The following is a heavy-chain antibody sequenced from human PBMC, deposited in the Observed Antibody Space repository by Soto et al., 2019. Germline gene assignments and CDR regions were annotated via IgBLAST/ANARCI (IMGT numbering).Heavy chain of an antibody. J-gene: IGHJ4*02. CDR1: VYSFTSNW. V-gene: IGHV5-51*01. D-gene: IGHD6-19*01. CDR2: IYPGDSDT. Sequence: PGESLKISCKGSVYSFTSNWIGWVRQMPGKGLEWMGIIYPGDSDTRFSPSFQGQVTISADKSISTAYLQWSSLEASDTAMYYCVTESLGYYFDYWGQGTLVTVSS. CDR3: VTESLGYYFDY.